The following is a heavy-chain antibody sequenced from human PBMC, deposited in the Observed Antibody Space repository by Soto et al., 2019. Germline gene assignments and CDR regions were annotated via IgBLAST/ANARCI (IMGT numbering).Heavy chain of an antibody. Sequence: SETLSLTCTVSGGSISSYYWSWIRQPPGKGLEWIGYIYYSGSTNYNPSLKSRVTISVDTSKNQFSLKLSSVTAADTAVYYCARAGGIAVAEWFDPWGQGTMVTVYS. J-gene: IGHJ5*02. CDR3: ARAGGIAVAEWFDP. CDR1: GGSISSYY. V-gene: IGHV4-59*01. CDR2: IYYSGST. D-gene: IGHD6-19*01.